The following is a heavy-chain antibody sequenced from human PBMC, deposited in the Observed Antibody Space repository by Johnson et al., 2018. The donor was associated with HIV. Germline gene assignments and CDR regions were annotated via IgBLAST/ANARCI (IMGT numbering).Heavy chain of an antibody. V-gene: IGHV3-9*01. CDR3: AKDMRIAARPAVGAFDI. Sequence: VQLVESGGGLVQPGRSLRLSCAASGFTFDDYAMHWVRQAPGKGLEWVSGISWNRGSIGYADSVKGRFTISRDNAKNSLYLKMNSLRAEDTALYYCAKDMRIAARPAVGAFDIWGQGTMVTVSS. D-gene: IGHD6-6*01. J-gene: IGHJ3*02. CDR1: GFTFDDYA. CDR2: ISWNRGSI.